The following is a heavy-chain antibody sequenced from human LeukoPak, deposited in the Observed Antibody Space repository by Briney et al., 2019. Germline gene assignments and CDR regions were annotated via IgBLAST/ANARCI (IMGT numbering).Heavy chain of an antibody. CDR2: IYSGGST. CDR1: GFTVSSNY. V-gene: IGHV3-53*04. D-gene: IGHD3-9*01. Sequence: GGSLRLSCAASGFTVSSNYMSWVRQAPGKGLEWVSVIYSGGSTYYADSVKGRFTISRHNSKNTLYLQMNSLRAEDTAVYYCARGSHYDILTGYAVEDYWGQETLVTVSS. J-gene: IGHJ4*02. CDR3: ARGSHYDILTGYAVEDY.